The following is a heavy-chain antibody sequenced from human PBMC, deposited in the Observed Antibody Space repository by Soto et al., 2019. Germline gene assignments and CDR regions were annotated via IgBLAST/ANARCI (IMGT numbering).Heavy chain of an antibody. CDR3: AGYGIAARWNWFDP. CDR2: IYYSGST. J-gene: IGHJ5*02. D-gene: IGHD6-6*01. Sequence: SETLSLTCTVSGGSIISSSYYWGWIRQPPGKGLEWIGSIYYSGSTYYNPSLKSRVTISVDTSKNQFSLKLSSVTAADTAVYYCAGYGIAARWNWFDPWGQGTLVTVSS. CDR1: GGSIISSSYY. V-gene: IGHV4-39*01.